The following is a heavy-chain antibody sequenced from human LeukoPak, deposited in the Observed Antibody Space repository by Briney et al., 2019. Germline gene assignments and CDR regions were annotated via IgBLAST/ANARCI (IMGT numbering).Heavy chain of an antibody. J-gene: IGHJ4*02. V-gene: IGHV4-39*07. D-gene: IGHD3-10*01. CDR1: GGSISSSSYY. Sequence: PSETLSLTCTVSGGSISSSSYYWGWIRQPPGKGLEWIGEINHSGSTNYSPSLKSRVTISVDTSKNQFSLKLSSVTAADTAVYYCARGRLVLLWFGEIQGYGYWGQGTLVTVSS. CDR3: ARGRLVLLWFGEIQGYGY. CDR2: INHSGST.